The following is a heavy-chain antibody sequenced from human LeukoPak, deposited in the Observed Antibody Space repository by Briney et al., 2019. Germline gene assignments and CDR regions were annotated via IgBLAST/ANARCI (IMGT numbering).Heavy chain of an antibody. D-gene: IGHD3-10*01. Sequence: SETLSLTCTVSGGSISSYYWSWIRQPPGKGLEWIGYIYYSGYTNYNPSLKSRVTISVDTSKNQFSLKLSSVTAADTAVYYCARGRAYYYGFHFDYWGQGTLVTVSS. V-gene: IGHV4-59*01. CDR3: ARGRAYYYGFHFDY. CDR2: IYYSGYT. CDR1: GGSISSYY. J-gene: IGHJ4*02.